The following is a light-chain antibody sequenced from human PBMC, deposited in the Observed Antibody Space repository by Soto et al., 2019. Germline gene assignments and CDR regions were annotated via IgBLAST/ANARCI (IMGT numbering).Light chain of an antibody. V-gene: IGKV2-40*01. Sequence: DIVMTQTPLSLPVTPGEPASISCRSSQSLLDSDYGNTYLDWYLQKPGQSPQLLIYTISYRASGVPDRFTGTGSGTDFTLKISRVEAEDVGVYYCMQRKEFPWTFGQGTKWISN. J-gene: IGKJ1*01. CDR2: TIS. CDR1: QSLLDSDYGNTY. CDR3: MQRKEFPWT.